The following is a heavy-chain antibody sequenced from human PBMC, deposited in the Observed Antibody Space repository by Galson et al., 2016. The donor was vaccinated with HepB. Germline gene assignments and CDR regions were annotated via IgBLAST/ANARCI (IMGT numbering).Heavy chain of an antibody. Sequence: QSGAEVKKPGESLRISCKGSGSSFTTYWITWVRQMPGKGLEWMGRIDPRDSYTNYSPAFQGHVTISADESINPVYLQWRSLKASDTAMYYCARHVTGDLDYWGQGTPVTVSS. V-gene: IGHV5-10-1*01. CDR1: GSSFTTYW. CDR3: ARHVTGDLDY. J-gene: IGHJ4*02. D-gene: IGHD7-27*01. CDR2: IDPRDSYT.